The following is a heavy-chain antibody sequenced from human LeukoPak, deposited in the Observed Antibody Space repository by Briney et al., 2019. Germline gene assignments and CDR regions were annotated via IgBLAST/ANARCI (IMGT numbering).Heavy chain of an antibody. CDR2: ISGSGGST. V-gene: IGHV3-23*01. D-gene: IGHD3-22*01. Sequence: GGSLRLSCAASGFTFSSYAMSWVRQAPGKGPEWVSAISGSGGSTYYADSVKGRFTISRDNSKNTLYLQMNSLRAEDTAVYYCAKDPMIVVVHTVDYWGQGTLVTVSS. CDR3: AKDPMIVVVHTVDY. CDR1: GFTFSSYA. J-gene: IGHJ4*02.